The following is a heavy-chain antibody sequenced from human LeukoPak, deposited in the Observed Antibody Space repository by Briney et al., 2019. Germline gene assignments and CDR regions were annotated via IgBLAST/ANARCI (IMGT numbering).Heavy chain of an antibody. J-gene: IGHJ4*02. D-gene: IGHD6-19*01. Sequence: SETLSLTCIVSVGSICSYYWTWIRQPLGGGLEWVGYLYYSGITNYNTSLTSRVTMSDDTSKSQFSLNLSSVTAADTAVYYCARLDSSAYTIDCWGQGTLVTVSS. CDR1: VGSICSYY. V-gene: IGHV4-59*01. CDR3: ARLDSSAYTIDC. CDR2: LYYSGIT.